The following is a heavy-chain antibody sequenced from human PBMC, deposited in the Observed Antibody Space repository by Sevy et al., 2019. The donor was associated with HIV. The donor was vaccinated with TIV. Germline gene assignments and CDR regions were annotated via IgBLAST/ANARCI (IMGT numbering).Heavy chain of an antibody. CDR1: GGSISSNSYY. D-gene: IGHD4-17*01. J-gene: IGHJ5*02. V-gene: IGHV4-39*01. CDR2: IYYSGTT. Sequence: SETLSLTCTVSGGSISSNSYYWVWIRQPPGKGLEWIGSIYYSGTTYYNPSLKSRVTISIDTSKAQFSLKLSSVTAADTAIFYCARLNYGDYSNYFDPWGQGSLVTVSS. CDR3: ARLNYGDYSNYFDP.